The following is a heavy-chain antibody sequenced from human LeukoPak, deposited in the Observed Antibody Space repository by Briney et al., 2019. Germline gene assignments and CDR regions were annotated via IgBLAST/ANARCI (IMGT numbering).Heavy chain of an antibody. Sequence: GESLKISCKGSGYSFTSYWIGWVRQMPGKGLEWMGIIYPGDSDIRYSPSFQGQVTISADKSISTAYLQWGSLKASDTAMYFCASAYRSSWYYFEYWGQGTLVTVSS. D-gene: IGHD6-13*01. CDR3: ASAYRSSWYYFEY. CDR1: GYSFTSYW. V-gene: IGHV5-51*01. J-gene: IGHJ4*02. CDR2: IYPGDSDI.